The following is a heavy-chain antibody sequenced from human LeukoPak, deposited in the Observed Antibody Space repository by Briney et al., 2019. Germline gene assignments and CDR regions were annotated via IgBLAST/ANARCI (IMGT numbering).Heavy chain of an antibody. V-gene: IGHV3-48*03. CDR2: ISSSGSTI. D-gene: IGHD3-10*02. Sequence: GGSLRLSCTASGFTFGDYAMSWFRQAPGKGLEWVSYISSSGSTIYYADSVKGRFTISRDNAKNSLYLQMNSLRAEDTAVYYCAELGITMIGGVWGKGTTVIISS. CDR3: AELGITMIGGV. CDR1: GFTFGDYA. J-gene: IGHJ6*04.